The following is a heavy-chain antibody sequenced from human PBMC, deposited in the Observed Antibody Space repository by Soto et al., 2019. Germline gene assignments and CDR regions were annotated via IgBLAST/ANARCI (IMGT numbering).Heavy chain of an antibody. J-gene: IGHJ5*02. V-gene: IGHV3-33*01. CDR2: IWYDGSNK. CDR1: GFTFSSYG. Sequence: GGSLRLSCAASGFTFSSYGMHWVRQAPGKGLEWVAVIWYDGSNKYYADSVKGRFTISRDNSKNTLYLQMNSLRAEDTAVYYCARDYVRLAVAGFYWFDPWGQGTLVTVSS. CDR3: ARDYVRLAVAGFYWFDP. D-gene: IGHD6-19*01.